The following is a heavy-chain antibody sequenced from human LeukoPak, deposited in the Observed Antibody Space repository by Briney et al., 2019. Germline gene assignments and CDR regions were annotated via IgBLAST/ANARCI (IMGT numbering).Heavy chain of an antibody. Sequence: ASVKVSCKTTGYTFTGYYMHWVREAPGQGLEWIGWINPNSGGTNYAQKFQGRVTMTRDTSISTAYMELSRLRSDDTAVYYCAREGCSSTSCYASWFDPWGQGTLVTVSS. J-gene: IGHJ5*02. D-gene: IGHD2-2*01. CDR3: AREGCSSTSCYASWFDP. V-gene: IGHV1-2*02. CDR2: INPNSGGT. CDR1: GYTFTGYY.